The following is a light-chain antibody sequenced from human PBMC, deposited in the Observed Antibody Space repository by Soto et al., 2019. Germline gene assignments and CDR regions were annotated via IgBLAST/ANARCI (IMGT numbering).Light chain of an antibody. J-gene: IGKJ1*01. CDR3: QQYNSYWT. V-gene: IGKV3-20*01. Sequence: VVLTQSPGTLSLSPGERATLSCRTSQSVSASQLAWYQQKPGQAPRLLIYGASSRAPGIPDRFSGSGSGTDFTLTISSLRPDDFATYYCQQYNSYWTFGQGTKVDIK. CDR1: QSVSASQ. CDR2: GAS.